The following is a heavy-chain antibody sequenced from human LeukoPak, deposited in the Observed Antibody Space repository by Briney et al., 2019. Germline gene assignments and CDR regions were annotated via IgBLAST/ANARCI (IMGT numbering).Heavy chain of an antibody. Sequence: GASVKVSCKASGYIFTNYYKHWVRQAPGQGLEWMGTINPSGGSTTYAQKFQGRVTMTRDTSTSTVYMELSSLRSEDTAVYYCARDHGSAYYRAPRHWGQGTLVTVSS. D-gene: IGHD3-10*01. CDR2: INPSGGST. V-gene: IGHV1-46*01. CDR3: ARDHGSAYYRAPRH. J-gene: IGHJ4*02. CDR1: GYIFTNYY.